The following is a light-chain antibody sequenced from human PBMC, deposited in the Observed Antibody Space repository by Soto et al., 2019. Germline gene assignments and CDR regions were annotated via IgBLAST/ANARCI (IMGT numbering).Light chain of an antibody. CDR3: AACDESLNGVV. Sequence: QDVVTQPPSLSGAPRQRVTISCSGGSSNIGNNAVKWYQQLPGQDPKLLIYYDNLLPSGVSGRFTGSKSGTSAFLAISGLESVDESYYNCAACDESLNGVVFCGGTKLTVL. V-gene: IGLV1-36*01. CDR2: YDN. J-gene: IGLJ3*02. CDR1: SSNIGNNA.